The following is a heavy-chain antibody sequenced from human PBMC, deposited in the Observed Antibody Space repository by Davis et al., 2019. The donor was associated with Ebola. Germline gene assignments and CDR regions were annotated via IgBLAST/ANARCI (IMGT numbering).Heavy chain of an antibody. J-gene: IGHJ4*02. CDR2: IYYNGNT. CDR3: ARGDSYYDPSGYYAGPEAPDH. D-gene: IGHD3-22*01. CDR1: GASISRTTNYY. V-gene: IGHV4-39*07. Sequence: SETLSLTCTVSGASISRTTNYYWGWIRQSPGKGLEWIGSIYYNGNTYYSPSLRSRVTMSVDTSKNQFSLKLSSVTAADTAVYYCARGDSYYDPSGYYAGPEAPDHWGQGTLVSVSS.